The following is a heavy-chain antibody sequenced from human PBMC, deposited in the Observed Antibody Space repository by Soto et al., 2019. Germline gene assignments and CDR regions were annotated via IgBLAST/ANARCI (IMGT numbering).Heavy chain of an antibody. J-gene: IGHJ5*02. Sequence: PEDLRHTYTVSGGITSPSSYYVCWILQHPGKGLEWIGSIYYSGSTYYNPSLNSRVTLSIDMTNNHVSLILNSVTAADTAVYYCARVGPW. V-gene: IGHV4-39*02. CDR3: ARVGP. CDR1: GGITSPSSYY. CDR2: IYYSGST.